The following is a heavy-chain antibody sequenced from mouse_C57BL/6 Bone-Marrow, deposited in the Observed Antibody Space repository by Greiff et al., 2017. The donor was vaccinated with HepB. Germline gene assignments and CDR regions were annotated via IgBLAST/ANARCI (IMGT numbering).Heavy chain of an antibody. J-gene: IGHJ4*01. Sequence: VQLVESGAELMKPGASVKLSCKATGYTFTGYWIEWVKQRPGHGLEWIGEILPGSGSTNYNEKFKGKATFTAATSSNTAYMQLSSLTTEDSAIYYCARRWLLRFYAMDYWGQGTSVTVSS. V-gene: IGHV1-9*01. CDR1: GYTFTGYW. CDR2: ILPGSGST. CDR3: ARRWLLRFYAMDY. D-gene: IGHD2-3*01.